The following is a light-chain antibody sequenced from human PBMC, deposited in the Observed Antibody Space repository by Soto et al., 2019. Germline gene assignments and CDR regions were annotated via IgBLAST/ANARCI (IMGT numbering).Light chain of an antibody. Sequence: QSVLTQPASVSGSPGQSITISCTGTSSDVGGYIHVSWYQQHPGEAPKLMIYDVNYRPSGVSNRFSGSKSGNTASLTISGLQADDEADYYCSSFSSSSTFAFGGGTKVTVL. CDR3: SSFSSSSTFA. J-gene: IGLJ2*01. CDR2: DVN. CDR1: SSDVGGYIH. V-gene: IGLV2-14*01.